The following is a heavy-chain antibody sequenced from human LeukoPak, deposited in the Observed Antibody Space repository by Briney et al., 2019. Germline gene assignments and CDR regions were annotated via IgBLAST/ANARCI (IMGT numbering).Heavy chain of an antibody. CDR2: FTVSGGST. CDR1: GFTFSTYA. Sequence: PGGSLRLSCAASGFTFSTYAMSWVRQAPGKGLEWVSSFTVSGGSTYYVDSVKGRFTISRDNSKSTLYLQMHSLRADDTAVYYCAKDAVAPGSGGDYFDYWGQGTLVTVSS. V-gene: IGHV3-23*01. J-gene: IGHJ4*02. CDR3: AKDAVAPGSGGDYFDY. D-gene: IGHD3-10*01.